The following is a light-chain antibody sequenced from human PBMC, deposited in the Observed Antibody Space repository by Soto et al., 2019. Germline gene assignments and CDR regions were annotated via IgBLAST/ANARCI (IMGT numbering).Light chain of an antibody. CDR2: AAS. Sequence: DIQMTQSPSSLSASVGDRVTITCRASQGISNYLAWYQQKPGKVPKVLIYAASTLHSGVPSRFSGSGSGTDFTITISSLQPEDVGTYYCQNDITAPWTFGQGTKVEIK. CDR3: QNDITAPWT. V-gene: IGKV1-27*01. CDR1: QGISNY. J-gene: IGKJ1*01.